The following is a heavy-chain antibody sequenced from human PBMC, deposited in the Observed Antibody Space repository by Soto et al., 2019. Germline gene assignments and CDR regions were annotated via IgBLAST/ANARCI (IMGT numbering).Heavy chain of an antibody. Sequence: QITLKESGPTLVKPTQTLTLTCTCSGFSLSTSGMGVGWIRQPPVKALEWLALIYWNDDKRYSPSLKSKLTITKDTSKNQVVLTVSNMDPVDTATYYCATNNYIWGSYRSPFDYWGQGTLVTVSS. V-gene: IGHV2-5*01. CDR2: IYWNDDK. J-gene: IGHJ4*02. D-gene: IGHD3-16*02. CDR1: GFSLSTSGMG. CDR3: ATNNYIWGSYRSPFDY.